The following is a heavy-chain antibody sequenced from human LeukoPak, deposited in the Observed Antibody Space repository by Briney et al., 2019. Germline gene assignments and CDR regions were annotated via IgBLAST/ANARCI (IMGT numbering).Heavy chain of an antibody. V-gene: IGHV3-48*03. Sequence: GGSLRFSGSGSGFTFSNYEMNWFRKAPGKGLEWVSFIYNGAIYYADSVKGRFITSRDNANNLLYLQMNRLRDEDTAIYYCARDAVATWSAFDLWGQGTMVTVSS. CDR3: ARDAVATWSAFDL. CDR2: IYNGAI. D-gene: IGHD5-12*01. J-gene: IGHJ3*01. CDR1: GFTFSNYE.